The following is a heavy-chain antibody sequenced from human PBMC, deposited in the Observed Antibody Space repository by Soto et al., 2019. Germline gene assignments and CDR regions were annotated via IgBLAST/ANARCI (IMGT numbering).Heavy chain of an antibody. D-gene: IGHD6-19*01. J-gene: IGHJ4*02. CDR1: GFTFSNVW. CDR2: IKSETDGGTI. CDR3: TPLALKYNSDWYPLSD. V-gene: IGHV3-15*07. Sequence: EVQLVESGGGLVKPGGSLRLSCAGSGFTFSNVWVNWVHQAPGKGLEWVGRIKSETDGGTIDYAAPVKGRFTISRDDSNNTLYLQMNSLKTEDTATYYCTPLALKYNSDWYPLSDWGQGTRVTVSS.